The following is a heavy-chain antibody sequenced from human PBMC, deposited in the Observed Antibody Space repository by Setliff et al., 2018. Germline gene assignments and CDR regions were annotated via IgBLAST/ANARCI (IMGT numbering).Heavy chain of an antibody. J-gene: IGHJ5*02. CDR1: GFTFSGSE. CDR2: IRSKADKYAT. D-gene: IGHD6-19*01. V-gene: IGHV3-73*01. CDR3: LLPCTSGWYNWVDP. Sequence: PSETLSLSCAASGFTFSGSEIHWVRQASGKGLEWVVRIRSKADKYATDYGASAKGRFIISRDDSKKTAYLQMSSLRAEDTAMYYCLLPCTSGWYNWVDPWGQGTLVTVSS.